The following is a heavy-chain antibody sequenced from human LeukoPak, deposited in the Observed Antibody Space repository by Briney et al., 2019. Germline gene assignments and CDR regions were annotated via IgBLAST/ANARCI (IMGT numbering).Heavy chain of an antibody. Sequence: SETLSLTCAVSGGSISSSNWWSWVRQPPGKGLEWIGSIYYSGSTYYNPSLKSRVTISVDTSKNQFSLKLTSVTAADTAVYYCARDHRSRSSFDYWGQGTLVTVSS. CDR1: GGSISSSNW. D-gene: IGHD6-6*01. CDR3: ARDHRSRSSFDY. CDR2: IYYSGST. V-gene: IGHV4-4*02. J-gene: IGHJ4*02.